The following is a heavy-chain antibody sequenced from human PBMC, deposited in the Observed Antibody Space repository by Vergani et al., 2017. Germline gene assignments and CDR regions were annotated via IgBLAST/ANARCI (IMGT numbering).Heavy chain of an antibody. V-gene: IGHV1-69*17. CDR1: GGTFSSYA. J-gene: IGHJ6*02. D-gene: IGHD5-18*01. CDR3: ARDTADTAMVSYYYYGMDV. CDR2: IIPIFGIA. Sequence: QVQLVQSGAEVKKPGSSVKVSCKASGGTFSSYAISWVRQAPGQGLEWMGGIIPIFGIANYAQKFQGRVTITADQSTSTAYMELSSLRSEDTVVYYCARDTADTAMVSYYYYGMDVWGQGTTVTVSS.